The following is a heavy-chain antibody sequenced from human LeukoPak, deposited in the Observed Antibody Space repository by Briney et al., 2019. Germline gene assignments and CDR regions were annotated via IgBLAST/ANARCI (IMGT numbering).Heavy chain of an antibody. J-gene: IGHJ4*02. CDR3: ARHHRPYSTFDY. D-gene: IGHD2/OR15-2a*01. CDR2: IYYSVST. CDR1: GGSISSGSDY. V-gene: IGHV4-39*01. Sequence: SETLSLTCTVSGGSISSGSDYWGCIRQPPGKGLEWIGSIYYSVSTYYNPSLKSRVTISVDTSKNQFSLKLSSVTAADTAVYYCARHHRPYSTFDYWGQGTLVTVSS.